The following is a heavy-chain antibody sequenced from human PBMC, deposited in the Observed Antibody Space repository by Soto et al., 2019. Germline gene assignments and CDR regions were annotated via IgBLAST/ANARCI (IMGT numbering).Heavy chain of an antibody. D-gene: IGHD4-17*01. Sequence: QVQLVQSGPEVKKPGASVKLSCKASGYTFTSYAMRWVRQAPGQRLEWMGWINAGNGKTKYSQKFQGRVPITRDTSASTAYMKLSSLRSEDTAVYYCARDLDYGDYPDNWFDPWGQGTLVTVSS. CDR1: GYTFTSYA. J-gene: IGHJ5*02. CDR3: ARDLDYGDYPDNWFDP. CDR2: INAGNGKT. V-gene: IGHV1-3*01.